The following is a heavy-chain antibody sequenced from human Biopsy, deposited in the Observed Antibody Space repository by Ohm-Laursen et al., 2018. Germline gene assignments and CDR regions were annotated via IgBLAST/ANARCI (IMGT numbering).Heavy chain of an antibody. J-gene: IGHJ3*01. Sequence: SETLSLTCTVSGGSITDDYWSWIRQSPGQGLEWIGFISKGGDTTYNPTLRVRVAITVYTSKNQFSLKLSSVTAADTAIFFCARLYRLDDYWNDDPPDAFDVWGQGTRVTVSS. D-gene: IGHD1-1*01. CDR2: ISKGGDT. V-gene: IGHV4-59*01. CDR1: GGSITDDY. CDR3: ARLYRLDDYWNDDPPDAFDV.